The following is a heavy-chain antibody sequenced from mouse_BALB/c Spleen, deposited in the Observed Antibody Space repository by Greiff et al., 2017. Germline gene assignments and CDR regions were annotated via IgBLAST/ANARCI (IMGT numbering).Heavy chain of an antibody. Sequence: EVKLMESGAELVKPGASVKLSCTASGFNIKDTYMHWVKQRPEQGLEWIGRIDPANGNTKYDPKFQGKATITADTSSNTAYLQLSSLTSEDTAVYYGAREGAYYGNDRAYWGQGTLVTVSA. CDR1: GFNIKDTY. CDR3: AREGAYYGNDRAY. CDR2: IDPANGNT. V-gene: IGHV14-3*02. D-gene: IGHD2-9*01. J-gene: IGHJ3*01.